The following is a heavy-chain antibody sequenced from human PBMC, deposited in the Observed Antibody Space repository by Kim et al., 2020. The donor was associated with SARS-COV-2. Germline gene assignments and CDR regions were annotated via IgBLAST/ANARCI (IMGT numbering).Heavy chain of an antibody. CDR3: AGGGITMVRGAADI. J-gene: IGHJ3*02. V-gene: IGHV3-30-3*01. Sequence: GGSLRLSCAASGFTFSSYAMHWVRQAPGKGLEWVAVISYDGSNKYYADSVKGRFTISRDNSKNTLYLQMNSLRAEDTAVYYCAGGGITMVRGAADIWGQGTMVTVSS. CDR1: GFTFSSYA. CDR2: ISYDGSNK. D-gene: IGHD3-10*01.